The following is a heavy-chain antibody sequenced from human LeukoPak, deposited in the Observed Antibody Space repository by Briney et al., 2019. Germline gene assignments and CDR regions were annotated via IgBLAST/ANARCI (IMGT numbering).Heavy chain of an antibody. CDR1: GLTFSTNS. V-gene: IGHV3-48*04. CDR2: ISFSSSTI. J-gene: IGHJ5*02. CDR3: APDCSSTSCYTRFDP. D-gene: IGHD2-2*02. Sequence: GGSLRLSCAAAGLTFSTNSMNWVRQAPGKGLEWVSYISFSSSTIYYADSVKGRFTISRDNAKNSLYLQMNSLRAEDTAVYSCAPDCSSTSCYTRFDPWGQGTLVTVSS.